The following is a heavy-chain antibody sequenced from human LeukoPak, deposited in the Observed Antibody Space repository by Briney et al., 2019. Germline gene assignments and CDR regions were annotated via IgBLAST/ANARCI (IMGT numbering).Heavy chain of an antibody. D-gene: IGHD4-17*01. CDR3: ARGRYGDYERYFDY. Sequence: SETLSLTCAVYGGSFRGYYWSWIRQPPGKGLEWNGEINHSGSTNYNPSLKSRVTISVDTSKNQFSLKLSSVTAADTAVYSCARGRYGDYERYFDYWGQGTLVTVSS. CDR1: GGSFRGYY. J-gene: IGHJ4*02. CDR2: INHSGST. V-gene: IGHV4-34*01.